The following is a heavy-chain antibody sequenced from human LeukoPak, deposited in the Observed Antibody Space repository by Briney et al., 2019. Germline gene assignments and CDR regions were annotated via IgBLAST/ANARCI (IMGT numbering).Heavy chain of an antibody. D-gene: IGHD3-22*01. CDR1: GFAFSSYE. Sequence: GGSLRLSCAASGFAFSSYEMNWVRQAPGKGLEWVSYISSSGNTINYADSVKGRFTISRDNAKDSLYLQMNSLRAEDTAVYYCARALRITMIGDYWGQGTLVTVSS. V-gene: IGHV3-48*03. J-gene: IGHJ4*02. CDR2: ISSSGNTI. CDR3: ARALRITMIGDY.